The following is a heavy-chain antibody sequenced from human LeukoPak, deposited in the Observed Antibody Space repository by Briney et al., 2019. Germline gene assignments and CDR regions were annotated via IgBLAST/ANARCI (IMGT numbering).Heavy chain of an antibody. Sequence: SETLSHTCTVSGGSISGSNYYWGWIRQPPGKGLEWIGSIYYSGSTYYNPSLKSRVTISVDTSKNQFSLKLNSVTAADTAVYYCARESYSSAWFFNYWGQGTLVTVSS. V-gene: IGHV4-39*02. CDR1: GGSISGSNYY. J-gene: IGHJ4*02. CDR2: IYYSGST. CDR3: ARESYSSAWFFNY. D-gene: IGHD6-19*01.